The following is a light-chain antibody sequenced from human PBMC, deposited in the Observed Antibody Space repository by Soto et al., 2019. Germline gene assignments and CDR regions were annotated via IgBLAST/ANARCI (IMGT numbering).Light chain of an antibody. J-gene: IGLJ1*01. Sequence: QSALTQPPSASGSPGQSVAIPCTGTASDIGGYSFVSWYQQHPGKDPKLLIYDVNQRPSGVPDRFSGSKSGNTASLTVSGLQAEDEAEYYCSAHGGTNPYGFGTSAQRTVL. CDR1: ASDIGGYSF. V-gene: IGLV2-8*01. CDR3: SAHGGTNPYG. CDR2: DVN.